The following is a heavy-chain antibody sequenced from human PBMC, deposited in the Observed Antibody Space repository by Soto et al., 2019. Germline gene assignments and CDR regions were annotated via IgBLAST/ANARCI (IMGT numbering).Heavy chain of an antibody. CDR3: ARHYNLPGY. J-gene: IGHJ4*02. CDR2: IYYTGIT. CDR1: GDSISSGDYY. Sequence: QVQLQESGPGLVKPSQTLSLTCTVSGDSISSGDYYWSWIRQPPGKGLEWIGYIYYTGITKYNPSLKSRLTISVDTSKNQFSLKVTSVTAADTAIYYCARHYNLPGYWGQGTLVTVSS. V-gene: IGHV4-30-4*01. D-gene: IGHD1-1*01.